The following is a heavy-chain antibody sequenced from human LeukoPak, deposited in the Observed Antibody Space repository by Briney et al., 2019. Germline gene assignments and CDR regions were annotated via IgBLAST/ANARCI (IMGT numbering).Heavy chain of an antibody. CDR2: IKSKTDGRTT. J-gene: IGHJ5*02. CDR1: GFTFSNAW. Sequence: GGSLRLSCAPSGFTFSNAWMSWVRHARGEGREWVGRIKSKTDGRTTDSGAPVKGRFTISRDDSKITLYLQMKSLKTEDTAVYYCTTTRPTVLTGYSNWFHPWGERTLVTVSS. V-gene: IGHV3-15*01. CDR3: TTTRPTVLTGYSNWFHP. D-gene: IGHD3-9*01.